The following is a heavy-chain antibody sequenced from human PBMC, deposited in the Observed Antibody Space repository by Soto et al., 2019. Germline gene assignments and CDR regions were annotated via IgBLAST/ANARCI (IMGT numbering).Heavy chain of an antibody. Sequence: GASVKVSCKASGDTFSSYAINWVRQAPGQGLEWMGWINAGNGNTKYSQKFQGRVTITRDTSASTAYMELSSLRSEDTAVYYCAREIAAADDYWGQGTLVTVSS. V-gene: IGHV1-3*01. CDR2: INAGNGNT. CDR3: AREIAAADDY. J-gene: IGHJ4*02. CDR1: GDTFSSYA. D-gene: IGHD6-13*01.